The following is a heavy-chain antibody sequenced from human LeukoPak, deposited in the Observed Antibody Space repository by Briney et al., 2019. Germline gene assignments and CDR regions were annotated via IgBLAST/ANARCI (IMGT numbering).Heavy chain of an antibody. CDR3: ARESYGDYFFDY. Sequence: GGSLRLSCAASGFTFSSYSMHWVRQAPGKGLEWVAIISKDGSNKYYAHSVKGLFPISRDNSKNTLYLELNSLRAEDTAVYYCARESYGDYFFDYWGQGTLVTVSS. J-gene: IGHJ4*02. CDR1: GFTFSSYS. D-gene: IGHD4-17*01. CDR2: ISKDGSNK. V-gene: IGHV3-30-3*01.